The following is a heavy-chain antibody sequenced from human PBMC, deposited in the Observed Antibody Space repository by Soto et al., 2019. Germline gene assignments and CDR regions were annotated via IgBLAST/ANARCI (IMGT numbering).Heavy chain of an antibody. CDR2: IYSSGNT. J-gene: IGHJ6*01. CDR1: GASVTRYY. D-gene: IGHD6-6*01. Sequence: SQTLCVTWTVSGASVTRYYWSWIRQPAGKGLDWIGRIYSSGNTDYKPSLKSRVTLSLDKSQNQVSLKLSSVTAADSGTYYCARDGVRPHGIAV. V-gene: IGHV4-4*07. CDR3: ARDGVRPHGIAV.